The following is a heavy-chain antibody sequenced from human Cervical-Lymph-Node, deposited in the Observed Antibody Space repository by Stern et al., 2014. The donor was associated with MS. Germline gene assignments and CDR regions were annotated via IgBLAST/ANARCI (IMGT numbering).Heavy chain of an antibody. D-gene: IGHD5-12*01. J-gene: IGHJ5*02. V-gene: IGHV1-18*01. CDR1: GYTFSNYG. CDR3: AKCTVARILGTATINWFDA. CDR2: INPNNGHT. Sequence: VQLVESGAEVKKPGASVKVSCKASGYTFSNYGITWVRQAPGQGLEWMGWINPNNGHTNYAQNLQGRLNMTTDTSTSTAYMELRNLRSDDTAVYYCAKCTVARILGTATINWFDAWGQGTLVTVSS.